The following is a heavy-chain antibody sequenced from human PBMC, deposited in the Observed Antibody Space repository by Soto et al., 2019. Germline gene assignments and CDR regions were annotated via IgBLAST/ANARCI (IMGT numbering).Heavy chain of an antibody. CDR2: ISGSGGSA. CDR3: AKGGASAGTFEY. Sequence: EVQVLESGGGLVQPGGSLRLSCAASGFTFSSYAMSWVRQAPGKGLEWVSSISGSGGSAYHADSVKGRFTISRDKSKNTVFLQMTSLRAEDTAVYYCAKGGASAGTFEYWGQGTLVTVSS. J-gene: IGHJ4*02. CDR1: GFTFSSYA. D-gene: IGHD6-13*01. V-gene: IGHV3-23*01.